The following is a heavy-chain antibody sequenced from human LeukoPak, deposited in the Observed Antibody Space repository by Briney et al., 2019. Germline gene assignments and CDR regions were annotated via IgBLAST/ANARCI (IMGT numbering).Heavy chain of an antibody. Sequence: GGSLRLSCAASGFTFSTYGMHWVRQAPGKGLEWVAVIWYDGSDKFYADSVKGRFTISRDNSKNTLYLQMNSLRAEDTAVYFCARDHGRSGVLAASLDFDYWGQGTLVTVSS. CDR1: GFTFSTYG. D-gene: IGHD2-21*02. J-gene: IGHJ4*02. CDR2: IWYDGSDK. CDR3: ARDHGRSGVLAASLDFDY. V-gene: IGHV3-33*01.